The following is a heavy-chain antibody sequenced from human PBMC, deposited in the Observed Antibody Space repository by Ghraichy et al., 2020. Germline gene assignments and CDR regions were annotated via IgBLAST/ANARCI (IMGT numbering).Heavy chain of an antibody. J-gene: IGHJ4*02. CDR2: IDHTGST. D-gene: IGHD2-2*01. V-gene: IGHV4-34*01. Sequence: SQTLSLTCAVYGGSFSGYFWSWIRQPPGKGLEWIGDIDHTGSTNYNPSHTSRVSISLARSKNQLSRKVTSVTAADTAGYFCARDNITLVTVSAANLFDSWGQGTLVTVSS. CDR3: ARDNITLVTVSAANLFDS. CDR1: GGSFSGYF.